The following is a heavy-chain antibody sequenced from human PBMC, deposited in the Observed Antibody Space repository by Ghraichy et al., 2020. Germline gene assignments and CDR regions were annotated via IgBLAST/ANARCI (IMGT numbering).Heavy chain of an antibody. V-gene: IGHV4-38-2*02. J-gene: IGHJ5*02. CDR1: GYSIGSGYH. Sequence: SQTLSLTCTVSGYSIGSGYHWTWIRQSPGKGLEWIGTIYHRGSTWYNPSLKSRVTISIDTSKSQFSLNLSSVTAADTAVYYCARVAGANDWFDPWGQGTLVIVSS. CDR2: IYHRGST. CDR3: ARVAGANDWFDP. D-gene: IGHD4/OR15-4a*01.